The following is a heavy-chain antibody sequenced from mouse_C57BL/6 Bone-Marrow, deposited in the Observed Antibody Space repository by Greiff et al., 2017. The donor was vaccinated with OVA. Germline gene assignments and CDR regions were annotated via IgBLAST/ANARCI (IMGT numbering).Heavy chain of an antibody. J-gene: IGHJ1*03. V-gene: IGHV2-5*01. CDR2: IWRGGST. Sequence: QVHVKQSGPGLVQPSQSLSITCTVSGFSLTSYGVHWVRQSPGKGLEWLGVIWRGGSTDYNAAFKSRLSITMDNSKSQVFFKMNSLQADDTDIYYCAKISDYYGSNWYFDVWCTGTTVTVSS. CDR3: AKISDYYGSNWYFDV. CDR1: GFSLTSYG. D-gene: IGHD1-1*01.